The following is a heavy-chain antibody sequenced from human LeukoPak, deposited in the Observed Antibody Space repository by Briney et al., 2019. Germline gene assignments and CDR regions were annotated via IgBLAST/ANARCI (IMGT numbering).Heavy chain of an antibody. CDR1: GGTFSSYA. J-gene: IGHJ4*02. V-gene: IGHV1-69*05. CDR2: IIPIFGTA. D-gene: IGHD1-26*01. Sequence: GSSVKVSCKASGGTFSSYAISWVRQATGQGLEWMGGIIPIFGTANYAQKFQGRVTITTDESTSTAYMELSSLRSEDTAVYYCARGRSGSYLGGFDYWGQGTLVTVSS. CDR3: ARGRSGSYLGGFDY.